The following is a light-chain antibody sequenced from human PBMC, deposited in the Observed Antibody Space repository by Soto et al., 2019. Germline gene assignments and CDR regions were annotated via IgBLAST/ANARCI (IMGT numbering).Light chain of an antibody. CDR3: CSYVGCYTYVL. V-gene: IGLV2-11*02. CDR2: DVL. Sequence: QSALTQPRSVSGSPGQSVTISCTGTSRTIGGHDHVSWYQQYPGKAPKLIIYDVLQLPAGVPDRFSGSKFGNTASLTISGLQTEDEADYHCCSYVGCYTYVLFGGGTKVTVL. J-gene: IGLJ2*01. CDR1: SRTIGGHDH.